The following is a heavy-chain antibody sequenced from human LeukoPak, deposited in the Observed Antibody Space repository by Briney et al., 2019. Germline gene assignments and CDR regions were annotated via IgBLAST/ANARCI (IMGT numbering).Heavy chain of an antibody. CDR3: ARYGLLGISEINGSDL. J-gene: IGHJ3*01. D-gene: IGHD2-15*01. CDR2: MYYSGSR. V-gene: IGHV4-39*07. CDR1: GGSISNNY. Sequence: SETLSLTCSVSGGSISNNYWSWIRQPPGKGLEWIGSMYYSGSRYYNPSMKSRVTMSLDMSENQLSLKLSSVTAADTAVYYCARYGLLGISEINGSDLWGQGTMVTVSS.